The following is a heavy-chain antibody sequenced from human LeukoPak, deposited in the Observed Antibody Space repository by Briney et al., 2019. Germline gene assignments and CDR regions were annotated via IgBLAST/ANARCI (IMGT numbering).Heavy chain of an antibody. CDR2: ISAYNGNT. J-gene: IGHJ4*02. Sequence: APVKVSCKASGYTFTSYGISWVRQAPGQGREWMGWISAYNGNTNYAQKLQGRVTMTTDTSTSTAYMELRSLRSDDTAVYYCARGPLWFGDFPNFDYWGQGTLVTVSS. D-gene: IGHD3-10*01. CDR1: GYTFTSYG. V-gene: IGHV1-18*01. CDR3: ARGPLWFGDFPNFDY.